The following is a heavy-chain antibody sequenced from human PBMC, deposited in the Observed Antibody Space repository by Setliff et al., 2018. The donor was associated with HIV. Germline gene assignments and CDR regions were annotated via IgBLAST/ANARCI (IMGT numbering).Heavy chain of an antibody. D-gene: IGHD1-20*01. CDR2: VNPKSSGT. CDR1: GYSFTSYY. V-gene: IGHV1-2*02. CDR3: ARALFDNSPLDA. J-gene: IGHJ3*01. Sequence: SVKVSCKASGYSFTSYYMHWVRQAPGQGPEWMGWVNPKSSGTKYAQKFQGRVTMTRDTSIGTAYLELNGLTSDDTAMYYCARALFDNSPLDAWGQGTMVTVSS.